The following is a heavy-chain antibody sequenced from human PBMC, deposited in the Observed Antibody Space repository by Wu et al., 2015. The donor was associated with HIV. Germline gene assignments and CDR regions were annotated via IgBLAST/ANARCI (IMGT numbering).Heavy chain of an antibody. CDR2: IDPRRSAT. CDR3: ARAYRPTVGYFDF. V-gene: IGHV1-46*01. D-gene: IGHD4-23*01. CDR1: GYNLINHY. Sequence: QVHLGQSGPEVKEPGASVKVSCKASGYNLINHYIHWIRQAPGQGLQWMGIIDPRRSATSYAQRFQGRVTMTSDTSTSTVYLHLNSLTSQDTAIYYCARAYRPTVGYFDFWARERWSPSPQ. J-gene: IGHJ4*02.